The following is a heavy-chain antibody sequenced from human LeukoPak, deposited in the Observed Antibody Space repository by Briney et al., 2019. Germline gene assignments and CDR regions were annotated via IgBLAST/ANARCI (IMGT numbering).Heavy chain of an antibody. J-gene: IGHJ6*02. Sequence: SETLSLTCTVSGGSISSYYWSWVRQPPGKGLEWIGYIYYSGSTNYNPSLKSRVTISVDTSKNQFSLKLSSVTAADTAVYYCARDRGWLQDYGMDVWGQGTTATVSS. D-gene: IGHD5-24*01. CDR2: IYYSGST. CDR1: GGSISSYY. CDR3: ARDRGWLQDYGMDV. V-gene: IGHV4-59*01.